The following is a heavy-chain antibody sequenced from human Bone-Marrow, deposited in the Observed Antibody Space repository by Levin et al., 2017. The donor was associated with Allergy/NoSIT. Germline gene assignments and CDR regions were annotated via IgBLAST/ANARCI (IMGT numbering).Heavy chain of an antibody. CDR3: ARVAPPRYCTSTSCSDSGYYFDY. J-gene: IGHJ4*02. CDR2: IGTAADS. Sequence: GESLKISCAASGFTFSSYDMHWVRQATGRGLEWVSAIGTAADSYYSGSVKGRFTVSRDNAKNSFYLQMNSLRAGDTAVYYCARVAPPRYCTSTSCSDSGYYFDYWGQGNLVTVSS. V-gene: IGHV3-13*04. D-gene: IGHD2-2*01. CDR1: GFTFSSYD.